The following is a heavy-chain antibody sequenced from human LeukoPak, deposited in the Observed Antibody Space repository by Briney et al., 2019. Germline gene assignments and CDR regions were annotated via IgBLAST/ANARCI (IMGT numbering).Heavy chain of an antibody. CDR2: ISGSGCNT. D-gene: IGHD5-12*01. V-gene: IGHV3-23*01. CDR3: AKHSGSYFIYHVDS. CDR1: GFTFSSYG. J-gene: IGHJ4*02. Sequence: GGSLRLSCGASGFTFSSYGMSWVRQAPGKGLEWVSTISGSGCNTYYADSVKGRFTISRDNSANTLHLQMDSLRVDDTALYYCAKHSGSYFIYHVDSWGQGTLVTVSS.